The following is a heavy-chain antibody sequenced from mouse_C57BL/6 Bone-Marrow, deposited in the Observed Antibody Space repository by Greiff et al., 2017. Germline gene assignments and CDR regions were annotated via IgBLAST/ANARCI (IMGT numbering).Heavy chain of an antibody. CDR2: IYPRSGNT. D-gene: IGHD1-1*01. Sequence: LQESGAELARPGASVKLSCKASGYTFTSYGISWVKQRTGQGLEWIGEIYPRSGNTYYNEKFKGKATLTADKSSSTAYMELRSLTSEDSAVYFCARDITTVARFAYWGQGTLVTVSA. V-gene: IGHV1-81*01. CDR1: GYTFTSYG. CDR3: ARDITTVARFAY. J-gene: IGHJ3*01.